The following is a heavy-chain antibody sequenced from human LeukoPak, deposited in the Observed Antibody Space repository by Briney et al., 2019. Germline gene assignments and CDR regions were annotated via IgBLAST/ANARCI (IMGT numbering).Heavy chain of an antibody. CDR1: GGSVSSSSYY. D-gene: IGHD6-13*01. V-gene: IGHV4-39*01. Sequence: SETLSLTCAVSGGSVSSSSYYWGWIRQPPGKGLEWIGSVYYSGSTYYNPSLKSRLTISVDTSKNQFSLKLSSVTAADTAVYYCARVGAAAGFRWGRTPREVGPLGGMDVWGQGTTVTVSS. CDR3: ARVGAAAGFRWGRTPREVGPLGGMDV. J-gene: IGHJ6*02. CDR2: VYYSGST.